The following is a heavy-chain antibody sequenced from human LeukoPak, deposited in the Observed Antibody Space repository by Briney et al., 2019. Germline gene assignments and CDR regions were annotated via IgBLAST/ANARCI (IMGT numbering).Heavy chain of an antibody. V-gene: IGHV4-39*07. Sequence: SETLSLTCTVSGGSISSSSYFWGWIRQPPGKGLEWIGSMYYSGSTYYNPSLKSRVTIPVDTSKNQFSLKLSSVTAADTAVYYCARGEGSSSWFDPWGQGTLVTVSS. D-gene: IGHD6-6*01. CDR2: MYYSGST. J-gene: IGHJ5*02. CDR1: GGSISSSSYF. CDR3: ARGEGSSSWFDP.